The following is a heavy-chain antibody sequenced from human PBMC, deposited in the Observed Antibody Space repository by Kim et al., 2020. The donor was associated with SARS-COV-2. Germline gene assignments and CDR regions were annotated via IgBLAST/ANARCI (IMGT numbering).Heavy chain of an antibody. V-gene: IGHV3-30*04. CDR2: ISYDGSNK. D-gene: IGHD5-18*01. J-gene: IGHJ4*02. CDR1: GFTFSSYA. Sequence: GGSLRLSCAASGFTFSSYAMHWVRQAPGKGLEWVAVISYDGSNKYYADSVKGRFTISRDNSKNTLYLQMNSLRAEDTAVYYCARSGYSYGNCFDYCGQGT. CDR3: ARSGYSYGNCFDY.